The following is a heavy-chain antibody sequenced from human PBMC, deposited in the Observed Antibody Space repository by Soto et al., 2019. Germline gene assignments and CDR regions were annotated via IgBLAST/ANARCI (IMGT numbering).Heavy chain of an antibody. Sequence: TSETLSLTCAVYGGSFSGYYWSWIRQPPGKGLEWIGEINHSGSTNYNPSLKSRVTISVDTSKNLFSLKLSSVTAADTAVYYCARGPLGELELPVLYYGMDVWGQGTTVTVSS. CDR1: GGSFSGYY. CDR2: INHSGST. D-gene: IGHD1-7*01. CDR3: ARGPLGELELPVLYYGMDV. V-gene: IGHV4-34*01. J-gene: IGHJ6*02.